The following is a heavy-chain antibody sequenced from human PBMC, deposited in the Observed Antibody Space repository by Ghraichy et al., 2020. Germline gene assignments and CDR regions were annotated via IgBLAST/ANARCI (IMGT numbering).Heavy chain of an antibody. Sequence: ASVKVSCKASGYTFTSYAMNWVRQATGQGLEWMGWINTNTGNPTYAQGFTGRFVFSLDTSVSTAYLQICSLKAEDTAVYYCARDLVEQWLVQGDAFDIWGQGTMVTVSS. D-gene: IGHD6-19*01. CDR2: INTNTGNP. CDR3: ARDLVEQWLVQGDAFDI. J-gene: IGHJ3*02. CDR1: GYTFTSYA. V-gene: IGHV7-4-1*01.